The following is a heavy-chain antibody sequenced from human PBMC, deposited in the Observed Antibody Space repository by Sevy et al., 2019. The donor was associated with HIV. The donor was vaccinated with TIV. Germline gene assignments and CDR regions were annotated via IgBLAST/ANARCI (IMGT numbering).Heavy chain of an antibody. Sequence: GGSLRLSCAASGFTFSSYDMSWVRQAPGKGLEWVSGISPTGGTTHYAESVKGRFIIPRDNSKKTLFLQMNRLRAEDTALYYCAKDLEQQLGPDYWGQGTQVTVSS. D-gene: IGHD6-13*01. CDR1: GFTFSSYD. J-gene: IGHJ4*02. CDR3: AKDLEQQLGPDY. CDR2: ISPTGGTT. V-gene: IGHV3-23*01.